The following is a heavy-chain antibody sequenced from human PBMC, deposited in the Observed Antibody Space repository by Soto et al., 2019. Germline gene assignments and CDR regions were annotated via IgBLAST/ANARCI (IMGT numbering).Heavy chain of an antibody. J-gene: IGHJ4*02. CDR2: ISGTGGST. CDR1: GFIFSGYA. D-gene: IGHD2-21*01. Sequence: EVQLVESGGGLVQPGGSLRLSWAASGFIFSGYAMTWVRQAPGKGLEWVSTISGTGGSTYNANSVKGRFTISRDNSKNTLYLQMSSLRAEDTAVYYCAKGDRRDGDSPPHFDSWCQGALVTVSS. CDR3: AKGDRRDGDSPPHFDS. V-gene: IGHV3-23*04.